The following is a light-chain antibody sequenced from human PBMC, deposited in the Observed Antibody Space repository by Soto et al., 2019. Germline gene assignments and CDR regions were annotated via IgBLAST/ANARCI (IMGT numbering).Light chain of an antibody. CDR3: QQYYSYPHR. V-gene: IGKV1-9*01. CDR1: QVISSY. J-gene: IGKJ1*01. Sequence: IQLAQSPSSLSAYVGYRFTITCRASQVISSYLAWYQQKPRKAPKLLIYAASSLQSGVPSRFSGSGSGTDFTLTISCLQAEDFAPYYCQQYYSYPHRLGQGTTVDIK. CDR2: AAS.